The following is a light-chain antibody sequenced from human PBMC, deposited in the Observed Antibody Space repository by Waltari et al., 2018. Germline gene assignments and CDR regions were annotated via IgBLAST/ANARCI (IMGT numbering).Light chain of an antibody. CDR2: SAS. CDR1: QTISNH. CDR3: QKSNSIPII. V-gene: IGKV1-39*01. J-gene: IGKJ5*01. Sequence: DIQMTQPPSSVSASVGDVITITCRARQTISNHLYWLQQRPGKAPTLLIYSASTLQTAVPSSFRCSVSGTDFTLTISGVQPEDIATYYCQKSNSIPIILSQGTRREIK.